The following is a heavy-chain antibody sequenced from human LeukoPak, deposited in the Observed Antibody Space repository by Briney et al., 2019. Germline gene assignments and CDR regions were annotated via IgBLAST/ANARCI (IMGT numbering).Heavy chain of an antibody. Sequence: GASVKVSCKASGYTFTSYAMHWVRQAPGQRLEWMGWINAGNGNTKYSQKFQGRVTITRDTSASTAYMGLSSLRSEDTAVYYCATGRVSYSSGYYYYFDYWGQGTLVTVSS. J-gene: IGHJ4*02. CDR2: INAGNGNT. V-gene: IGHV1-3*01. D-gene: IGHD3-22*01. CDR1: GYTFTSYA. CDR3: ATGRVSYSSGYYYYFDY.